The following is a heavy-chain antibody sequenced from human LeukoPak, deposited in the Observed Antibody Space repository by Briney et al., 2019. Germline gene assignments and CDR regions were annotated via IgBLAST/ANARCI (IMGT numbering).Heavy chain of an antibody. J-gene: IGHJ4*02. V-gene: IGHV1-18*01. D-gene: IGHD3-10*01. CDR1: GYTFTSYG. Sequence: ASVKVSCKASGYTFTSYGISWVRQAPGQGLEWMGWISAYNGNTNYAQKLQGRVTMTTDTSTSTAYMGLRSLRSDDTAVYYCAREVQGMVRGVARPYFDYWGQGTLVTVSS. CDR2: ISAYNGNT. CDR3: AREVQGMVRGVARPYFDY.